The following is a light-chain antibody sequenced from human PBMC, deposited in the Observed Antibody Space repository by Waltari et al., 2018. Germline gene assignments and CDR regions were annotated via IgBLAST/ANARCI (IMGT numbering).Light chain of an antibody. J-gene: IGKJ5*01. CDR3: MQGIHLIS. Sequence: VMTQTRLSLSVTAGQSASGSCKSSQSLLHSDGTTYLHWYLQKPGQPPQLLMYEVSRRFTGAPERFSGSGSGTDFTLTIRRVEADDVGIYYCMQGIHLISFGQGTRLEIK. CDR1: QSLLHSDGTTY. V-gene: IGKV2-29*02. CDR2: EVS.